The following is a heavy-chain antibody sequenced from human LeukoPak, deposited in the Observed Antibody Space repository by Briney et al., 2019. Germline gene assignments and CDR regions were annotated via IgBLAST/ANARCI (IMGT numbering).Heavy chain of an antibody. D-gene: IGHD6-6*01. CDR3: ARGDPMAKRSMDY. Sequence: GGSLRLSCAASGFTFSSYAMSWVRQAPGKGLVWVSRINSDGSSTSYADSVKGRFTISRDNAKNTLYLQMNSLRAEDTAVYYCARGDPMAKRSMDYWGQGTLVTVSS. CDR1: GFTFSSYA. V-gene: IGHV3-74*01. J-gene: IGHJ4*02. CDR2: INSDGSST.